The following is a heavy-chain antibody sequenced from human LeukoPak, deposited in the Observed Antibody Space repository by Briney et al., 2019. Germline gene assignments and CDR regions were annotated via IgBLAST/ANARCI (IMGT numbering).Heavy chain of an antibody. D-gene: IGHD3-16*01. J-gene: IGHJ4*02. CDR2: IYYSGST. Sequence: SETLSLTCTVSGGPISSYYWRWIRQPPAKGLQGIGYIYYSGSTNYNPSLKCRVTISVDTSKNQFSLKLSSVTAADTAVYYCARHVKGDQFDYWGQGTLVTVSS. V-gene: IGHV4-59*08. CDR3: ARHVKGDQFDY. CDR1: GGPISSYY.